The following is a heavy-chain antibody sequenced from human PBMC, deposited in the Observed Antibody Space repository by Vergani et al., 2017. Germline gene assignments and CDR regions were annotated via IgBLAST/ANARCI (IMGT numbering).Heavy chain of an antibody. CDR3: ARGQYYYDSSGYYYYYYGMDV. CDR1: GGTFSSYA. Sequence: QVQLVQSGAEVKKPGSSVKVSCKASGGTFSSYAISWVRQAPGQGLEWMGGIIPIFGTANYAQKFQGRVTITADKSTSTAYMELSGLRSEDTAVYYCARGQYYYDSSGYYYYYYGMDVWGQGTTVTV. CDR2: IIPIFGTA. J-gene: IGHJ6*02. V-gene: IGHV1-69*06. D-gene: IGHD3-22*01.